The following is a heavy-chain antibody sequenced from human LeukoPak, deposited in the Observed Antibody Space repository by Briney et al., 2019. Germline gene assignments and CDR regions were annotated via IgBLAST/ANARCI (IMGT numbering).Heavy chain of an antibody. Sequence: GGSLRLSCAASGFTVTGNYMSWVRQAPGKGLEWVSVISSGGSTYYADSVKGRFTISRDSSNNILYLQMHSLRAEDTAVYYCARGLSTGKTGYYFDYWGQGTLVTVSS. V-gene: IGHV3-53*01. CDR2: ISSGGST. J-gene: IGHJ4*02. CDR3: ARGLSTGKTGYYFDY. D-gene: IGHD1-1*01. CDR1: GFTVTGNY.